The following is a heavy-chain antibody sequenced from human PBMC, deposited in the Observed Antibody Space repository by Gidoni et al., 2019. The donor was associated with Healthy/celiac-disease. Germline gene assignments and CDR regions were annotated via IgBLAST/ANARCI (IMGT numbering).Heavy chain of an antibody. J-gene: IGHJ4*02. CDR2: ISYDGSNK. CDR3: ASFESTGYYIISPLDY. Sequence: QVQLVESGGGVVQPGRSLRLSCAASGFTFSSYAMHWVRQAPGKGLEWLAVISYDGSNKYYADSVKGRFTISRDNSKNTLYLQMNSLRAEDTAVYYCASFESTGYYIISPLDYWGQGTLVTVSS. CDR1: GFTFSSYA. D-gene: IGHD3-9*01. V-gene: IGHV3-30*04.